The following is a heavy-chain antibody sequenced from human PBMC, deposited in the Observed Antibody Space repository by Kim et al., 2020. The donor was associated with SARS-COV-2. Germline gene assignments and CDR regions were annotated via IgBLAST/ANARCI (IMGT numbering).Heavy chain of an antibody. J-gene: IGHJ6*02. Sequence: GGSLRLSCAASGFTFSNAWMSWVRQAPGKGLEWVGRIKSKTDGGTTDYAAPVKGRFTISRDDSKNTLYLQMNSLKTEDTAVYYCTTGHPVFWSGYYTSYYYYGMDVWGQGTTVTVSS. CDR2: IKSKTDGGTT. CDR3: TTGHPVFWSGYYTSYYYYGMDV. CDR1: GFTFSNAW. D-gene: IGHD3-3*01. V-gene: IGHV3-15*01.